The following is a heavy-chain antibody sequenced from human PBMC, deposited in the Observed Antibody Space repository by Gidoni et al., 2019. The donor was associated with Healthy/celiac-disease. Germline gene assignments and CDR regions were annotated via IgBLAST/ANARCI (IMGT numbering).Heavy chain of an antibody. CDR1: GGSFSGYY. CDR3: ARGRGGYYLEYFQH. V-gene: IGHV4-34*01. J-gene: IGHJ1*01. D-gene: IGHD3-22*01. Sequence: QVQLQQWGAGLLKPSETLPLTCAVYGGSFSGYYWSWIRQPPGKGLEWIGEINHSGSTNYNPSLKSRVTISVDTSKNQFSLKLSSVTAADTAVYYCARGRGGYYLEYFQHWGQGTLVTVSS. CDR2: INHSGST.